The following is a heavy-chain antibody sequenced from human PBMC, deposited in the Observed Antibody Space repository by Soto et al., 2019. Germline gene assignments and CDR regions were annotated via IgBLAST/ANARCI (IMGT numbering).Heavy chain of an antibody. CDR3: ARGTI. D-gene: IGHD3-3*01. Sequence: EVQVVESGGGLVQPGGSLRLSCVVSGFTFSSYWMHWVRQAPGKGLVCVSWINGDGSSTEYAXXVKGRFTISRDNAKXXLYXQMXSLRAEDTAVYYCARGTIRGQGTLVTVSS. V-gene: IGHV3-74*01. CDR1: GFTFSSYW. J-gene: IGHJ4*02. CDR2: INGDGSST.